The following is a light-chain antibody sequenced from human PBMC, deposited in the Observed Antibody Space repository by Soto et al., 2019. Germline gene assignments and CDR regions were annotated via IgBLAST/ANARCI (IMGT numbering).Light chain of an antibody. CDR3: QQYYTNALT. V-gene: IGKV4-1*01. CDR2: WAS. CDR1: QSVLYSSNNKNY. J-gene: IGKJ4*01. Sequence: DIVLTQSSDSLAVSLGERATINCKSSQSVLYSSNNKNYLAWYQQKPGQPPKLLIYWASTRESGVPDRFSGSGSGTDFTLIISSLQAEDVAVYYCQQYYTNALTFGGGTKVGVK.